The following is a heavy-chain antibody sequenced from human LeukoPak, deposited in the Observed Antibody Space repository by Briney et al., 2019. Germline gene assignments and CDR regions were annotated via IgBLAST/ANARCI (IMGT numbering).Heavy chain of an antibody. Sequence: SETLSLTCTVSGGSISSSSYYWGWIRQPPGKGLEWIGRIYYSGSTYYNPSLKSRVTISVDTSKNQFSLKLSSVTAADTAVYYCARDGGCSGGSCYLIYWYFDLWGRGTLVTVSS. D-gene: IGHD2-15*01. J-gene: IGHJ2*01. CDR3: ARDGGCSGGSCYLIYWYFDL. CDR1: GGSISSSSYY. V-gene: IGHV4-39*02. CDR2: IYYSGST.